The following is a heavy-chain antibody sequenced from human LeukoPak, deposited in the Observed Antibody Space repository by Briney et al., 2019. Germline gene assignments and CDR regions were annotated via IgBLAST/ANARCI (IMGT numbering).Heavy chain of an antibody. CDR3: ARDEGYGGKFGY. CDR1: GFTFSSYS. V-gene: IGHV3-48*02. CDR2: ISSSSGTM. J-gene: IGHJ4*02. D-gene: IGHD4-23*01. Sequence: QPGGSLRLSCAASGFTFSSYSMNWVRQAPGKGLEWVSYISSSSGTMYYAGSVKGRFPISRDNAKNSLYLQMNSLRDEDTAVYYCARDEGYGGKFGYWGQGTLVTVSS.